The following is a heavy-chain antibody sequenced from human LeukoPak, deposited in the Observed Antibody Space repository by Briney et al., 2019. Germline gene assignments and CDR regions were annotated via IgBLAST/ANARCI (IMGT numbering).Heavy chain of an antibody. J-gene: IGHJ4*02. CDR3: ARLRDTESYFDY. D-gene: IGHD5-18*01. Sequence: PSETLSLTCTVSGGSISSYYWSWIRQPPGKGLEWIGYIYYSGSTNYNPSLKGRVTISVDTSKNQFSLKLSSVTAADTVVYYCARLRDTESYFDYWGQGTLVTVSS. CDR1: GGSISSYY. CDR2: IYYSGST. V-gene: IGHV4-59*01.